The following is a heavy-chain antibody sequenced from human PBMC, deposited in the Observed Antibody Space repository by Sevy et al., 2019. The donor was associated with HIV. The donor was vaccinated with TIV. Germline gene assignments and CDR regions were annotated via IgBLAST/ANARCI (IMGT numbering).Heavy chain of an antibody. CDR2: ISGSGGST. Sequence: GGSLRLSCAASGFTFSSYAMSWVRQAPGKGLEWVSAISGSGGSTYYADSVKGRFTISRDNSKNTLYLQMNSLRAEDTAVYYCAKGLKQQLMRAPFDYWGQGTLVTVSS. CDR3: AKGLKQQLMRAPFDY. J-gene: IGHJ4*02. D-gene: IGHD6-13*01. V-gene: IGHV3-23*01. CDR1: GFTFSSYA.